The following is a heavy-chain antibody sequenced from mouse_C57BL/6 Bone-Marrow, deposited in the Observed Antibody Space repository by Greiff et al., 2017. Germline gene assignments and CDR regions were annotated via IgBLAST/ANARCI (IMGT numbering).Heavy chain of an antibody. CDR3: AIYPYYFDY. CDR1: GFTFSSYG. Sequence: EVNLVESGGDLVKPGGSLKLSCAASGFTFSSYGMSWVRQTPDKRLEWVATISSGGSYTYYPDSVKGRFTISRDNAKNTLYLQMSSLKSEDTAMYYCAIYPYYFDYWGQGTTLTVSS. J-gene: IGHJ2*01. CDR2: ISSGGSYT. V-gene: IGHV5-6*01.